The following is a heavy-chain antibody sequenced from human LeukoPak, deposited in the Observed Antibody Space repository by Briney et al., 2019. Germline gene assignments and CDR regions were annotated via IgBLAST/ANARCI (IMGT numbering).Heavy chain of an antibody. D-gene: IGHD3-22*01. V-gene: IGHV3-33*01. CDR2: IWYDGSNK. Sequence: GGSLRLSCAASGFTFSSYGMHWVRQAPGKGLEWVAVIWYDGSNKYYADSVKGRFTTSRDNSKNTLYLQMNSLRAEDTAVYYCARDYYDSSGFFDYWGQGTLVTVSS. CDR1: GFTFSSYG. CDR3: ARDYYDSSGFFDY. J-gene: IGHJ4*02.